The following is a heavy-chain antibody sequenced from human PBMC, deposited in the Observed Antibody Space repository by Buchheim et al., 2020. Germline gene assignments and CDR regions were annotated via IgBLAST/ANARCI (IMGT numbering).Heavy chain of an antibody. V-gene: IGHV3-30*18. Sequence: QVQLVESGGGVVQPGRSLRLSCAASGFTFSSYGMHWVRQAPGKGLEWVAVIPYDGSNKYYADSVKGRFTISRDNSKNTLYLQMNSLRAEDTAVYYCAKDEQWLTYYYYGMDVWGQGTT. D-gene: IGHD6-19*01. CDR2: IPYDGSNK. CDR1: GFTFSSYG. CDR3: AKDEQWLTYYYYGMDV. J-gene: IGHJ6*02.